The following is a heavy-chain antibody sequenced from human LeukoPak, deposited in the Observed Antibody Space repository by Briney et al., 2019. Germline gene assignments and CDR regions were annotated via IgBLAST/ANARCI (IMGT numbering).Heavy chain of an antibody. CDR2: ISTDNADT. Sequence: GASVTVSCKASGYTFTKYGLIWVRQAPGPGLEWMGWISTDNADTYYAQTYQERVTTTIDTSTSTAYLELRSLRSDATAVFYCGGDCASDCSIKGHYYFDVWGHGTLVTVSS. D-gene: IGHD2-21*02. CDR1: GYTFTKYG. V-gene: IGHV1-18*01. CDR3: GGDCASDCSIKGHYYFDV. J-gene: IGHJ2*01.